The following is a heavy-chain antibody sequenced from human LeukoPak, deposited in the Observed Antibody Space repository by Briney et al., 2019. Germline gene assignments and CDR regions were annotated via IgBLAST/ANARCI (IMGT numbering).Heavy chain of an antibody. CDR1: GFTVSSNY. CDR3: ARETTGYYYGSGSYWAFDY. CDR2: IYSGGST. V-gene: IGHV3-66*01. D-gene: IGHD3-10*01. Sequence: GGSLRLSCAASGFTVSSNYMSWVRQAPGKGLEWVSVIYSGGSTYYADSVKGRFTISRDNSKNTLYLQMNSLRAEDTAVYYCARETTGYYYGSGSYWAFDYWGQGTLVTVSS. J-gene: IGHJ4*02.